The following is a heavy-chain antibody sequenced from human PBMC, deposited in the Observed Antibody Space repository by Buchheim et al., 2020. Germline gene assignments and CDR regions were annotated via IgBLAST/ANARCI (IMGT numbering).Heavy chain of an antibody. CDR3: ARVPVTTRSFDF. D-gene: IGHD4-17*01. V-gene: IGHV3-30*19. Sequence: QVQLVESGGGVVQPGRSLRLSCAVSGFTFSIYEMHWVRQAPSKGLEWLAVISYDGNSKYYADSVKGRFTISRDSSTNMVYLQMSSLRAEDTAVYYCARVPVTTRSFDFWGRGTL. CDR2: ISYDGNSK. J-gene: IGHJ2*01. CDR1: GFTFSIYE.